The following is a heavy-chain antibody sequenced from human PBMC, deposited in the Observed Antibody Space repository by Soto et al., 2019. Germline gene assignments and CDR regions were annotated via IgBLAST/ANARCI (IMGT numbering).Heavy chain of an antibody. CDR2: IGPASGDT. CDR1: GYTFTGHY. V-gene: IGHV1-2*02. D-gene: IGHD3-10*01. Sequence: ASVKVSCKASGYTFTGHYIHWVLQAPGQGPDWMGEIGPASGDTRYAQKFQGRVNMTREKVITTVYMELNNLGPEDTAVYYWWRGGSGELVVFYWGQGTPVTVSS. J-gene: IGHJ4*02. CDR3: WRGGSGELVVFY.